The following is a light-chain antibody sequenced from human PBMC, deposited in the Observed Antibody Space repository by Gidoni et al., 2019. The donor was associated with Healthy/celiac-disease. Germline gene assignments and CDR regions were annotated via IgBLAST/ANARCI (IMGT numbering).Light chain of an antibody. J-gene: IGLJ1*01. CDR2: GNS. Sequence: QSVLTPPPSVSGAPGQRVTISCTGSSSNIGAGYDVNWYQQLPGTAPKLLIYGNSKRPSGVPDRFSGSKSGTSASLAITGLQAEDEADYYCQSYDSSLSGYVFGTGTKVTVL. V-gene: IGLV1-40*01. CDR3: QSYDSSLSGYV. CDR1: SSNIGAGYD.